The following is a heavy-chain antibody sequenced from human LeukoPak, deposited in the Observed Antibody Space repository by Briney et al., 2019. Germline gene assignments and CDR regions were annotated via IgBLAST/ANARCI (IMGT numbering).Heavy chain of an antibody. CDR2: IYYSGST. J-gene: IGHJ5*02. V-gene: IGHV4-30-4*08. CDR3: ARGTNIVVVPAALPNWFDP. Sequence: SETLSLTCTVSGGSISSGDYYWSWIRQPPGKGLEWIGYIYYSGSTYYSPSLKSRVTISVDTSKNQFPLKLSSVTAADTAVYYCARGTNIVVVPAALPNWFDPWGQGTLVTVSS. CDR1: GGSISSGDYY. D-gene: IGHD2-2*01.